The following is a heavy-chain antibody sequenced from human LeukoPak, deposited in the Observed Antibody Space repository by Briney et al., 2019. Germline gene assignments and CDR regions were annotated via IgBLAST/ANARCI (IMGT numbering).Heavy chain of an antibody. CDR1: GGSISSGSYY. CDR2: IYTSGST. J-gene: IGHJ3*02. Sequence: PSETLSLTSTVSGGSISSGSYYWSCIRQPAGKGLEWIGRIYTSGSTNYNPSLKSRVTISVDTSTNQFSLKLSSVTAADTAVYYCARDGGGYLDAFDIWGQGTMVTVSS. D-gene: IGHD5-18*01. V-gene: IGHV4-61*02. CDR3: ARDGGGYLDAFDI.